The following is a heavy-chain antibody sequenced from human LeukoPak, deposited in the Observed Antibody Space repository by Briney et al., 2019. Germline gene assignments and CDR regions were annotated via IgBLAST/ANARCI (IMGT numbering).Heavy chain of an antibody. J-gene: IGHJ6*03. CDR3: ARHVYYYYYMDV. CDR1: GGSFSGYY. V-gene: IGHV4-34*01. Sequence: KPSETLSLTCAVYGGSFSGYYWSWIRQPPGKGLEWIGEIDHSGSTNYNPSLKSRVTISVDTSKNQFSLKLSSVTAADTAVYYCARHVYYYYYMDVWGKGTTVTISS. CDR2: IDHSGST.